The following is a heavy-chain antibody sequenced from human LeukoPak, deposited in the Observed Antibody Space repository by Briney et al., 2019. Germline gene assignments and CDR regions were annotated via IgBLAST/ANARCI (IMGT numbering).Heavy chain of an antibody. J-gene: IGHJ4*02. Sequence: LGVSLRLSCATWGFTFSSYAMSGVRQAPGKGLEWVSALSCSCGSTYYADSVKGRFTISRDNSKNTLYLQMNSLRAEDTAVYYCAKTPLQYYYDSSGYSIVTDYWGQGTLVTVSS. CDR1: GFTFSSYA. V-gene: IGHV3-23*01. CDR2: LSCSCGST. D-gene: IGHD3-22*01. CDR3: AKTPLQYYYDSSGYSIVTDY.